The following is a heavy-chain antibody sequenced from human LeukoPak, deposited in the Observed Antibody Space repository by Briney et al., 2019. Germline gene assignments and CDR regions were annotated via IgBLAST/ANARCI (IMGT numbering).Heavy chain of an antibody. V-gene: IGHV6-1*01. CDR1: GDSVASNSTA. CDR2: TYYRSKWYN. Sequence: SQTLSLTCVISGDSVASNSTACNWIRQSPSRGLEWLGGTYYRSKWYNDYALSMKSRITINPDTSKNQFSLQLNSVTPEDTAVYYCARGGQGDGYSADEAFDFWGQGTMATVS. J-gene: IGHJ3*01. D-gene: IGHD5-24*01. CDR3: ARGGQGDGYSADEAFDF.